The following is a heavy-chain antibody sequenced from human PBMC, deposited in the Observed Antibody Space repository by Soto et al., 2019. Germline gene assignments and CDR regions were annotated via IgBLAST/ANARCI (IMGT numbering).Heavy chain of an antibody. CDR2: ISYDGSNK. CDR1: GFTFSSYG. CDR3: AQLGSRTGVDY. J-gene: IGHJ4*02. V-gene: IGHV3-30*03. D-gene: IGHD1-26*01. Sequence: QVQLVESGGGVVQPGRSLRLSCAASGFTFSSYGMHWVRQAPGKGLEWVAVISYDGSNKYYADSVKGRFTISRDNSKNRLYLQMNSLRAEDRAVYYCAQLGSRTGVDYWGQGTLVTVSS.